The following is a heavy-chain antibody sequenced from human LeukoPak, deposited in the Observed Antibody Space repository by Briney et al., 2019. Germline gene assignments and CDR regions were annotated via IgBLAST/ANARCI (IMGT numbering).Heavy chain of an antibody. Sequence: SETLSLTCTVSGGSISSYYWSWIRQPAGKGLEWIGRIYTSGSTNYNPSLKSRVTMSVDTSKNQFSLKLSSVTAADTAVYYCARDGGYCSSTSCPPDAFDIWGQGTMVTVSS. CDR2: IYTSGST. CDR1: GGSISSYY. J-gene: IGHJ3*02. D-gene: IGHD2-2*01. V-gene: IGHV4-4*07. CDR3: ARDGGYCSSTSCPPDAFDI.